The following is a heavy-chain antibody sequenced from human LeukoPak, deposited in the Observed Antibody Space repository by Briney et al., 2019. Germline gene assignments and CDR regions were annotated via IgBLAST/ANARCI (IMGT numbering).Heavy chain of an antibody. CDR1: GVTFSSVC. D-gene: IGHD3-22*01. CDR3: ARVLDYYDQQALDY. Sequence: ARTLRLSCAVSGVTFSSVCMHWGCHGPRTGLGRVSRINSDGSSTNYADFVKGRFTISRDNAQNSLYLQMNSLRAEDTALYHCARVLDYYDQQALDYWGQGTLVTVSS. V-gene: IGHV3-74*01. CDR2: INSDGSST. J-gene: IGHJ4*02.